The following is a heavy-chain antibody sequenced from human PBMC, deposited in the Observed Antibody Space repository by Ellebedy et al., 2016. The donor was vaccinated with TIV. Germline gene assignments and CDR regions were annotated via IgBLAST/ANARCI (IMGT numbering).Heavy chain of an antibody. CDR3: ARGGDGYIHY. CDR2: IYYSGNT. D-gene: IGHD5-24*01. V-gene: IGHV4-30-4*01. J-gene: IGHJ4*02. CDR1: GGSISRGDYY. Sequence: MPSATLSLTCTVSGGSISRGDYYCSWIRQPPGKGLEWIGYIYYSGNTYHNPSLKSRVTISVETSKNQFSLKLSSVIAADTAVYYCARGGDGYIHYWGQGTLVTVSS.